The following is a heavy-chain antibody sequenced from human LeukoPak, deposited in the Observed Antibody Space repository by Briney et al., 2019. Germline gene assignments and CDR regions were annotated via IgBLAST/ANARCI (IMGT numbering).Heavy chain of an antibody. CDR3: TRRVAITGTPKAYFDY. Sequence: NPSETLSLTCSVSGGYISGYYWSWIRQPPGKELEWIGYVYYSENTKYNPSLESRVTISLDTSKKQFSLRLNSVTTADTAVYFCTRRVAITGTPKAYFDYWGQGILVTVSS. J-gene: IGHJ4*02. CDR1: GGYISGYY. CDR2: VYYSENT. D-gene: IGHD1-20*01. V-gene: IGHV4-59*08.